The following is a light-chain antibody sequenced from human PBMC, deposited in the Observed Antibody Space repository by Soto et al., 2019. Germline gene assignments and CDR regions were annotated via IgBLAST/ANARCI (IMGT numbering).Light chain of an antibody. CDR3: QKYDSVPFT. CDR2: TAS. Sequence: DIQMTQSPSSLSASVGDRVTITCRASQGISNYLAWYQQKPGQVPDLLIYTASTLQSGVPSRFSGSGSGTDFTLTINSLQPEDVATYYCQKYDSVPFTFGPGTKVDIK. CDR1: QGISNY. J-gene: IGKJ3*01. V-gene: IGKV1-27*01.